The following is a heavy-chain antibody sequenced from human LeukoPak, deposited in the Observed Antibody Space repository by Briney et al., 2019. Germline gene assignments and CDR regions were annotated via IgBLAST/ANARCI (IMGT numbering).Heavy chain of an antibody. CDR2: IYYSGST. CDR3: ARERGEWGIAARPPGDRASEPYYYYYMDV. CDR1: GGSISSSSYY. D-gene: IGHD6-6*01. J-gene: IGHJ6*03. V-gene: IGHV4-39*07. Sequence: PSETLSLTCTVSGGSISSSSYYWGWIRQPPGKGLEWIGSIYYSGSTNYNPSLKSRVTISVDTSKNQFSLKLSSVTAADTAVYYCARERGEWGIAARPPGDRASEPYYYYYMDVWGKGTTVTVSS.